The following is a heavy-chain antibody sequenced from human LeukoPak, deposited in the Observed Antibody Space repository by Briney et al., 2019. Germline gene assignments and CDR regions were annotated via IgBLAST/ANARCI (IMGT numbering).Heavy chain of an antibody. V-gene: IGHV4-34*01. J-gene: IGHJ5*02. CDR2: INHSGST. Sequence: SETLSLTCAVYGGSFSGYYWSWIRQPPGKGLEWIGEINHSGSTNYNPSLKSRVTISEDTSKNQFSLRLSSVTAADTAVYYCARDLAAAGTIDPWGQGTLVTASS. CDR3: ARDLAAAGTIDP. D-gene: IGHD6-13*01. CDR1: GGSFSGYY.